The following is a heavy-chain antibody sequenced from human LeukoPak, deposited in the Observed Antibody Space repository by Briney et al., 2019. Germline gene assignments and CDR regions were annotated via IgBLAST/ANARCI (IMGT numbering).Heavy chain of an antibody. V-gene: IGHV1-69*04. Sequence: HVASVKVSCKASGGTFSSYAISWVRQAPGQGLEWMGRIIPILGIANYAQKFQGRVTITADKSTSTAYMELSSLRSEDTAVYYCARVRYDSSGYYPFDYWGQGTLVTVSS. D-gene: IGHD3-22*01. J-gene: IGHJ4*02. CDR2: IIPILGIA. CDR3: ARVRYDSSGYYPFDY. CDR1: GGTFSSYA.